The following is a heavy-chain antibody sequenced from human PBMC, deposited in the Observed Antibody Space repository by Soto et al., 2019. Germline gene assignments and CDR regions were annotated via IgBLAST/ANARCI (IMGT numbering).Heavy chain of an antibody. CDR2: ISSSSSTI. CDR1: GFTFSSYS. D-gene: IGHD2-8*01. V-gene: IGHV3-48*01. J-gene: IGHJ6*02. CDR3: ARDQWWPLFCMAV. Sequence: EVQLVESGGGLVQPGGSLRLSCAASGFTFSSYSMNWVRQAPGKGLEWVSYISSSSSTIYYADSGKGRFTISRDNAKNSLYLQMNSLRAEDTAVYYCARDQWWPLFCMAVWGQGTTVTVSS.